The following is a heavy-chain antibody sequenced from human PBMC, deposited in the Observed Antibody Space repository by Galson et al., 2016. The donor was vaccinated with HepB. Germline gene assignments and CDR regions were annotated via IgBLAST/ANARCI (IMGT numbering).Heavy chain of an antibody. D-gene: IGHD4-23*01. CDR2: INANSGGT. CDR1: AYRLTGRT. V-gene: IGHV1-2*02. CDR3: ARPPSGGNDY. Sequence: SVKVSCKASAYRLTGRTMHWVRQAPGQGLEWMGWINANSGGTNYAQKFQGRVTMTRDTSISTAYMELSRLRSDDTAVYYCARPPSGGNDYWGQGTLVTVSS. J-gene: IGHJ4*02.